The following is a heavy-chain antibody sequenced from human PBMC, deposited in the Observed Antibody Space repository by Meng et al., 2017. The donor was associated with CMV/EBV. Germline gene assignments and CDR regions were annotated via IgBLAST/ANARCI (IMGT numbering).Heavy chain of an antibody. V-gene: IGHV4-59*01. D-gene: IGHD3-3*01. CDR3: ARDRDDFWSVRYFDY. CDR2: IYYSGST. CDR1: GGSISSYY. J-gene: IGHJ4*02. Sequence: SETLSLTCTVSGGSISSYYWSWIRQPPGKGLEWIGYIYYSGSTNYNPSLKSRVTISVDTSKNQFSLKLSSVTAADTAVYYCARDRDDFWSVRYFDYWGQGTLVTVSS.